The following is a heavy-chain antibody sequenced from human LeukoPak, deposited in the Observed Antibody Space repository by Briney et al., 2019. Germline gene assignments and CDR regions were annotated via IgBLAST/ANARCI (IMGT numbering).Heavy chain of an antibody. Sequence: TGGSPRLSCAASGFTFSSYGMHWVRQAPGKGLEWVAVISYDGSNTYYADSVKGRFTISRDNSKNTLYLQMNSLRAEDTALYYCAKDPFSCRSSGCHGIDYWGQGTLVTVSS. CDR3: AKDPFSCRSSGCHGIDY. CDR2: ISYDGSNT. CDR1: GFTFSSYG. D-gene: IGHD6-19*01. J-gene: IGHJ4*02. V-gene: IGHV3-30*18.